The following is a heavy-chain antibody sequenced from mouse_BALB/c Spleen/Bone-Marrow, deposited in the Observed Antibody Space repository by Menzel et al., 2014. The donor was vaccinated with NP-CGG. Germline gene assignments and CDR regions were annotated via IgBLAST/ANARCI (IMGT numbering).Heavy chain of an antibody. CDR2: ISSGGSYT. V-gene: IGHV5-6*01. CDR3: ARPMINTYFDH. J-gene: IGHJ2*01. CDR1: GFTFSNYG. D-gene: IGHD2-4*01. Sequence: EVKLVESGGDLVKPGGSLKLSCAASGFTFSNYGMSWVRQTPDKRLEWVATISSGGSYTNYPDSVKGRFTISRDNAKNTLYLQMSSLKSEDTAMYYCARPMINTYFDHWGQGTTLTVSS.